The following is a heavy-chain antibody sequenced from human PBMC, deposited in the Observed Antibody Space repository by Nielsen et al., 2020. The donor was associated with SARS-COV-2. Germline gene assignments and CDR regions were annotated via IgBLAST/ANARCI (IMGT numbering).Heavy chain of an antibody. J-gene: IGHJ5*02. CDR3: ARVPATTVVTPIWFDP. V-gene: IGHV3-30*07. Sequence: DSVRGRFTISRENSKNTLYLQMNSLRAEDTAVYYCARVPATTVVTPIWFDPWGQGTLVTVSS. D-gene: IGHD4-23*01.